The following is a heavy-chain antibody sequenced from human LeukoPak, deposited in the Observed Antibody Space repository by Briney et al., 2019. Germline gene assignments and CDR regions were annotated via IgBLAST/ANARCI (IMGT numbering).Heavy chain of an antibody. CDR1: GGSIGDSYW. J-gene: IGHJ4*02. CDR2: IYPSGTS. CDR3: AREGGPYRPLDY. Sequence: PSETLSLTCAVSGGSIGDSYWWTWVRQPPGKGLEWIGEIYPSGTSNYNPSLKGRVTISLDKSKNHFSLKLNSMTAADTAVYYCAREGGPYRPLDYSGQGTLVTVAS. V-gene: IGHV4-4*02.